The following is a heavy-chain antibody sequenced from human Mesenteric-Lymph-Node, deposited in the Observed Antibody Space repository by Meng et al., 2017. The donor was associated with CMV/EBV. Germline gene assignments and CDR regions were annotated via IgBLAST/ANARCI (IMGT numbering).Heavy chain of an antibody. CDR2: INHSGST. V-gene: IGHV4-34*01. Sequence: YGGSFSGYYWRWIRQPPGKGLEWIGEINHSGSTNYNPSLKSRVTISVDTSKNQFSLKLSSVTAADTAVYYCARGRGGYSYGSYFDYWGQGTLVTVSS. CDR3: ARGRGGYSYGSYFDY. J-gene: IGHJ4*02. CDR1: GGSFSGYY. D-gene: IGHD5-18*01.